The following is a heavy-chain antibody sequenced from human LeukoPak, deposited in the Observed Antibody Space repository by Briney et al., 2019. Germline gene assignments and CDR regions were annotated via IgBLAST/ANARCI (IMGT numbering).Heavy chain of an antibody. CDR1: GFTFSSYW. D-gene: IGHD1-26*01. J-gene: IGHJ4*02. Sequence: GGSLRLSCAASGFTFSSYWMNWARQAPGKGLEWVSATSTSGGSAYYADSVKGRFTISRDNSKNTLYLQMDSLRADDTAVYYCARYSGSYYYPPAWDLWGQGTLVTVSS. CDR3: ARYSGSYYYPPAWDL. CDR2: TSTSGGSA. V-gene: IGHV3-23*01.